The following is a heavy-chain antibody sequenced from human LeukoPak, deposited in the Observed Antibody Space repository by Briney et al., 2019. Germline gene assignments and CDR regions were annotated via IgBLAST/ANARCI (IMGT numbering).Heavy chain of an antibody. V-gene: IGHV4-4*07. CDR2: IHDNGDS. CDR3: ARQRCSGGSCYRVDQLYYMDV. J-gene: IGHJ6*03. CDR1: GGSISGYF. Sequence: SETLSLTCTVSGGSISGYFWSWIRQPAGKGLEWIGRIHDNGDSNHNPSLKSRVTMALDTSGNQVSLKLTSVTAADAGVYYCARQRCSGGSCYRVDQLYYMDVWGKGTTVTVSS. D-gene: IGHD2-15*01.